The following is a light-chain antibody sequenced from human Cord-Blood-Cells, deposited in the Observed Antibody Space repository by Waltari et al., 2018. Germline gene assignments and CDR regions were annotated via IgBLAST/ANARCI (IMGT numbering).Light chain of an antibody. CDR1: SSNLGAAYA. J-gene: IGLJ2*01. CDR2: GNS. Sequence: QSVLTQPPSVSGAPGQRVPISCTGRSSNLGAAYAVHWYQQLPGTAPKLLIYGNSNRPSGVPDRFSGSKSGTSASLAITGLQAEDEADYYCQSYDSSLSGSVFGGGTKLTVL. CDR3: QSYDSSLSGSV. V-gene: IGLV1-40*01.